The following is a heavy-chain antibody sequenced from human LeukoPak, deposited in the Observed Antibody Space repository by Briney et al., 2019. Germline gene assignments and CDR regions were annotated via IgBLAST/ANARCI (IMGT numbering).Heavy chain of an antibody. CDR3: ARTRYYYNSKIYGAPYYFDY. J-gene: IGHJ4*02. Sequence: PSETLSLTRAVSGGSISSNSYYWGWIRQPPGKGLEWIGCIYYRGRTSYNPSIKSRATISVDTSKNQFSLKLSSLTPADPAVYYCARTRYYYNSKIYGAPYYFDYWGQGTLVTVSS. V-gene: IGHV4-39*01. D-gene: IGHD3-10*01. CDR2: IYYRGRT. CDR1: GGSISSNSYY.